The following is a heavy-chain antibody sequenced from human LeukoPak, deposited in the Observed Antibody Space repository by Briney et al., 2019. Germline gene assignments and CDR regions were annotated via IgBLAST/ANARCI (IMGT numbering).Heavy chain of an antibody. CDR1: GGSISSYY. J-gene: IGHJ6*04. V-gene: IGHV4-59*01. Sequence: SETLSLTCTVFGGSISSYYWSWIRQPPGKGLEWIGYIYYSGSTNYNPSLKSRVTISVDTSKNQFSLKLSSVTAADTAVYYCARVPPYYDILTGYSPYGMDVWGKGTTVTVSS. D-gene: IGHD3-9*01. CDR3: ARVPPYYDILTGYSPYGMDV. CDR2: IYYSGST.